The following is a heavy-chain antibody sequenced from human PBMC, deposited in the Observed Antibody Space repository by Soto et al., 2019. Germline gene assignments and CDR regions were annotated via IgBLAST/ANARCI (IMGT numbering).Heavy chain of an antibody. V-gene: IGHV1-18*01. D-gene: IGHD3-22*01. CDR3: ARDGGHCFDGCGYQIYFDY. Sequence: QVQLVQTGAEVKKPGASVKVSCKVSGYTFTNYGISWVRQTPGQGLEWMGWLISYTGNTNYADKLQGRVTMTTDTSTSTAYMKLRTLRSDDTAVYSCARDGGHCFDGCGYQIYFDYWGEENLVTISS. CDR2: LISYTGNT. CDR1: GYTFTNYG. J-gene: IGHJ4*02.